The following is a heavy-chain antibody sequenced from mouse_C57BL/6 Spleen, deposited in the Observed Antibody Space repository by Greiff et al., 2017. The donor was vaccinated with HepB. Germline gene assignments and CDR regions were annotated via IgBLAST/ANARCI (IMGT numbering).Heavy chain of an antibody. V-gene: IGHV5-4*03. CDR1: GFTFSSYA. Sequence: EVMLVESGGGLVKPGGSLKLSCAASGFTFSSYAMSWVRQTPEKRLEWVATISDGGSYTYYPDNLKGRFTISRDNAKNNLYLQMSHLKSEDTAMYYCARGGGVYDGYFDVWGTGTTVTVSS. CDR3: ARGGGVYDGYFDV. D-gene: IGHD2-3*01. J-gene: IGHJ1*03. CDR2: ISDGGSYT.